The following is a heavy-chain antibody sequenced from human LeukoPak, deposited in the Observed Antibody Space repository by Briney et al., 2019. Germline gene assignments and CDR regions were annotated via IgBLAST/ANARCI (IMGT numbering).Heavy chain of an antibody. V-gene: IGHV1-69*13. CDR1: GGTFSSYA. J-gene: IGHJ6*02. CDR2: IIPIFGTA. Sequence: SVKVSCTASGGTFSSYAISWVRQAPGQGLEWMGGIIPIFGTANYAQKFQGRVTITADESTSTAYMELSSLRSEDTAVYYCASRAFPTPGNYYYYGMDVWGQGTAVTVSS. CDR3: ASRAFPTPGNYYYYGMDV. D-gene: IGHD1-14*01.